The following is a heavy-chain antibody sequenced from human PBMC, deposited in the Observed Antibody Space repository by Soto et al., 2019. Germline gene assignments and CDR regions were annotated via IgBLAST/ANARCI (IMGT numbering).Heavy chain of an antibody. D-gene: IGHD2-15*01. Sequence: SVKVSCKASGGSLSTNPISWVRQAPGQGLEWMGGTGSGTGPGNHAQKFQGRLTVTADKSTSTVYMELTNLSSEGTAVYYCARRHSGGFFRFFDSWSQGTLVTVSS. V-gene: IGHV1-69*06. CDR3: ARRHSGGFFRFFDS. CDR2: TGSGTGPG. CDR1: GGSLSTNP. J-gene: IGHJ4*02.